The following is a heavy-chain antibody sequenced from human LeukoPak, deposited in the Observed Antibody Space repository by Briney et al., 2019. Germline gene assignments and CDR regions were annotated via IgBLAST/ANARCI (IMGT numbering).Heavy chain of an antibody. V-gene: IGHV3-23*01. J-gene: IGHJ4*02. CDR1: GFTFSSYA. Sequence: PGGSLRLSCAASGFTFSSYAISWVRQAPGKGLEWVSAISGSGGSTYYADSVKGRFTISRDNSKNTLYLRMNSLRAEDTAIYYCAKMYCSSTSCYTGTVLDYWGQGTLVTVSS. D-gene: IGHD2-2*01. CDR3: AKMYCSSTSCYTGTVLDY. CDR2: ISGSGGST.